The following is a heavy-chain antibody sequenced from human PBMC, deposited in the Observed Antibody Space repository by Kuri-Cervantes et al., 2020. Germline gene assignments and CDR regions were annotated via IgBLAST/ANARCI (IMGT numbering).Heavy chain of an antibody. J-gene: IGHJ6*03. D-gene: IGHD4-17*01. V-gene: IGHV4-30-4*01. Sequence: SETLSLTCTVSGDSVTSGDYYWSWVRQPPGKGLEWIGYIYYSGTTYYSPSLESRVSISIDPSKNQFSLKLSSVTAADTAVYYCARLRDLARGYMDVWGKGTTVTVSS. CDR1: GDSVTSGDYY. CDR2: IYYSGTT. CDR3: ARLRDLARGYMDV.